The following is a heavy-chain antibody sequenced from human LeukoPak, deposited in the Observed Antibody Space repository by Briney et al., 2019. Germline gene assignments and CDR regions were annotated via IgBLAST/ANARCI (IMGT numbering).Heavy chain of an antibody. CDR2: INSDGTST. Sequence: GRSLRLSCAVSGSTISANYMHWIRQAPGKGLVWVSRINSDGTSTTYADSVKGRFTISRDNAKNMLYLQMNSLRAEDTAMYYCLMYTNGWNWGQGALVTVSS. V-gene: IGHV3-74*01. CDR1: GSTISANY. D-gene: IGHD6-19*01. CDR3: LMYTNGWN. J-gene: IGHJ4*02.